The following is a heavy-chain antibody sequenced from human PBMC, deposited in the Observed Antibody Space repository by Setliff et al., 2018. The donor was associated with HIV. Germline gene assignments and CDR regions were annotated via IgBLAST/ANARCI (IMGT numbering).Heavy chain of an antibody. D-gene: IGHD1-26*01. CDR1: GFNFGDHA. V-gene: IGHV3-21*01. CDR3: ARVERLPAGFYYYYYMDV. Sequence: GGSLRLSCTTSGFNFGDHAVSWVRQAPGKGLEWVASISSSGSYIHYADSLKGRFTISRDNAKKSLYLQVSSLRAEDTAVYYCARVERLPAGFYYYYYMDVWGKGTTVTVSS. J-gene: IGHJ6*03. CDR2: ISSSGSYI.